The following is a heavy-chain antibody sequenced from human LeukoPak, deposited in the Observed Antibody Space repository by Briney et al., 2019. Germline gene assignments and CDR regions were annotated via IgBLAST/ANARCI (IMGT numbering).Heavy chain of an antibody. D-gene: IGHD6-13*01. CDR3: ARSDTHHIHSSSWHFDY. CDR2: SSYSGSS. J-gene: IGHJ4*02. CDR1: GGSIGTNY. V-gene: IGHV4-59*01. Sequence: KPSETLSFTCSVSGGSIGTNYWSWLRQVPGKGLQWIGYSSYSGSSNYNPSLKSRVTISVDTSRTQFSLYLNSVTAADTAVYYCARSDTHHIHSSSWHFDYWGQGTLVTVSS.